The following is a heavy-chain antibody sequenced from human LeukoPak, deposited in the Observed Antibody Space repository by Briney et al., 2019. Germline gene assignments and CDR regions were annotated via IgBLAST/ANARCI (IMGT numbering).Heavy chain of an antibody. D-gene: IGHD3-10*01. V-gene: IGHV4-59*01. J-gene: IGHJ4*02. CDR1: GGSISSYY. CDR3: ATVAVIRGVTYFDY. CDR2: LFYSGST. Sequence: SETLSLTCTVSGGSISSYYWSWIRQPPRKGLEWVAYLFYSGSTDYNPSLASRVTISVDTSKNQFSQKLWSVAAADTAVYCCATVAVIRGVTYFDYWGEGTLVTVSS.